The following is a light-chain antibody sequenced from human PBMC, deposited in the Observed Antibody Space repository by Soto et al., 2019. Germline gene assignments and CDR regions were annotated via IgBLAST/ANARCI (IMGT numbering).Light chain of an antibody. Sequence: EIVLTQSPATLSLSPGERATLSCRASQSVSSYLAWYQQKPGKAPRLLIYDASNRATGIPARFSGSGSGTDFTLTISSLEPEDFAVYYCQQHSNWPPYTFGQGTKLEIK. V-gene: IGKV3-11*01. CDR1: QSVSSY. CDR3: QQHSNWPPYT. J-gene: IGKJ2*01. CDR2: DAS.